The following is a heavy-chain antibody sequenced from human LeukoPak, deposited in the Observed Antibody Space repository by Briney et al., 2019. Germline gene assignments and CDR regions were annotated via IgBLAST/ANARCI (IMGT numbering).Heavy chain of an antibody. CDR3: ARGSSKDY. D-gene: IGHD2-15*01. CDR2: IGSAGDT. CDR1: GFTFSRYD. Sequence: GGSLRLSCAASGFTFSRYDMHWVRKATGKGLEWVWLIGSAGDTYYADSVTCRFTISRENARNSLYLQMNSMRAGDTAVYYCARGSSKDYCGQGTLVTVSS. J-gene: IGHJ4*02. V-gene: IGHV3-13*04.